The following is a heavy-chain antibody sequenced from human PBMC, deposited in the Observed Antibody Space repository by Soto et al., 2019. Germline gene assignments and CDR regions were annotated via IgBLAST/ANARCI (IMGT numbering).Heavy chain of an antibody. D-gene: IGHD3-22*01. V-gene: IGHV3-30-3*01. CDR1: GFTFSSYA. CDR2: ISYDGSNK. Sequence: QVQLVESEGGVVQPGRSLRLSCAASGFTFSSYAMHWVRQAPGKGLEWVAVISYDGSNKYYADSVKGRFTISRDNSKNTLYLQMNSLRAEDTAVYYCARDRDDSSGYINYYYYYGMDVW. CDR3: ARDRDDSSGYINYYYYYGMDV. J-gene: IGHJ6*01.